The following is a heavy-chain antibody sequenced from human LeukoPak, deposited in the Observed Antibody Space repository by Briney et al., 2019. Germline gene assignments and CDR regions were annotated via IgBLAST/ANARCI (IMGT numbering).Heavy chain of an antibody. CDR1: GGSMTTHH. V-gene: IGHV4-59*11. CDR2: VFDSGRT. D-gene: IGHD5-18*01. J-gene: IGHJ4*02. Sequence: SETLSLTCTLSGGSMTTHHWNWIRQTPGKGLEWIGDVFDSGRTKVNPSLKSRVTLSADTSKKQLSLRLSSLTAADTAMYYCTTIKRGDIFGYFDFWGQGILVTVSS. CDR3: TTIKRGDIFGYFDF.